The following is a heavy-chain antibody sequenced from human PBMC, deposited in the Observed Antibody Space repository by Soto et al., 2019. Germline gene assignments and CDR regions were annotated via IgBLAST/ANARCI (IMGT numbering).Heavy chain of an antibody. CDR2: INAGNGNT. Sequence: ASVKVSCKASGYTFTSYAMHWVRQAPGQRLEWMGWINAGNGNTKYSQKFQGRVTITRDTSASTAYMELSGLRSEDTAVYYCARGAVVVPNGLIAGMDVWGLGTTVTVSS. J-gene: IGHJ6*02. CDR1: GYTFTSYA. D-gene: IGHD2-15*01. CDR3: ARGAVVVPNGLIAGMDV. V-gene: IGHV1-3*01.